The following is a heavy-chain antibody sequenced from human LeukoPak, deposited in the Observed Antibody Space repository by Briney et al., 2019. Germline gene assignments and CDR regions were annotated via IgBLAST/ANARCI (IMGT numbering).Heavy chain of an antibody. CDR1: GYTFANYD. D-gene: IGHD6-19*01. Sequence: ASVKVSCKASGYTFANYDINWVRQATGQGLEWMGWMNPNSGYTGYAQKFQGRVTMTRNTSISTAYMELISLRSEDTAVYYCARTPSSSGLVWFDYWAREPWSPSPQ. CDR3: ARTPSSSGLVWFDY. CDR2: MNPNSGYT. J-gene: IGHJ4*02. V-gene: IGHV1-8*01.